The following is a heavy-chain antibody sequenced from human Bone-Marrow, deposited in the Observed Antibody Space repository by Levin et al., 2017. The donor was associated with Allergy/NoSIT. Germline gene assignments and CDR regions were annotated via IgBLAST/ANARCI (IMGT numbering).Heavy chain of an antibody. Sequence: PGGSLRLSCAASGFTFSSYAMHWVRQAPGKGLEWVAVISYDGSNKYYADSVKGRFTISRDNSKNTLYLQMNSLRAEDTAVYYCARDKSSGWYYFDYWGQGTLVTVSS. CDR2: ISYDGSNK. CDR1: GFTFSSYA. J-gene: IGHJ4*02. CDR3: ARDKSSGWYYFDY. D-gene: IGHD6-19*01. V-gene: IGHV3-30-3*01.